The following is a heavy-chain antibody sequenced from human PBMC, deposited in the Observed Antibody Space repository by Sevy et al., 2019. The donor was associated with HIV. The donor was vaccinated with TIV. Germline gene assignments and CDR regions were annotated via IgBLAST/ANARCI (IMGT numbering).Heavy chain of an antibody. CDR2: IFYTGST. CDR1: GGSISSSSFY. V-gene: IGHV4-39*01. J-gene: IGHJ3*02. CDR3: ARYPTGRSAFDI. Sequence: GSLRLSCTVSGGSISSSSFYWGWIRQPPGKGLEWIVNIFYTGSTYYNPSLKSRVTISVDTSKNQFSLKLSFVTAADTGVYYCARYPTGRSAFDIWGQGTMVTVSS.